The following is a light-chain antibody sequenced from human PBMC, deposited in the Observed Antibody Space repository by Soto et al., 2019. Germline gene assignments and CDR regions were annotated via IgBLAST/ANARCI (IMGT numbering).Light chain of an antibody. J-gene: IGKJ5*01. CDR2: TAS. CDR3: QQSYRTPIT. Sequence: DIQMTQSPSSLSASVGDTVTITCRPSQSISTYLNWYQQKPGKAPSLLIYTASSLHSGVPSRFSGSGSGTDFTLTISSLQPEDFTTYSCQQSYRTPITFGKGTRLEIK. V-gene: IGKV1-39*01. CDR1: QSISTY.